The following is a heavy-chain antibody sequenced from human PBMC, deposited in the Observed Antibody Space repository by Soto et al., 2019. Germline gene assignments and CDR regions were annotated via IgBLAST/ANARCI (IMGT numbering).Heavy chain of an antibody. CDR2: IYYSGST. D-gene: IGHD3-16*01. Sequence: QVQLQASGPGLVKPSETLSLTCTVSGGSVSNNYWSWIRQPPEKGLEWIGYIYYSGSTYYNPSLKSRVTISVDTSKNQFSLKLRSVTAADTAVYYCARENWGNSNWFDPWGQGTLVTVSS. V-gene: IGHV4-59*02. CDR3: ARENWGNSNWFDP. CDR1: GGSVSNNY. J-gene: IGHJ5*02.